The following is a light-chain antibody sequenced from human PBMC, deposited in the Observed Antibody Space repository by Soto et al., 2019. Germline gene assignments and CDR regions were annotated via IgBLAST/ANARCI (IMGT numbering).Light chain of an antibody. CDR2: GAY. CDR3: KQYGSSPST. Sequence: EIVLTQSPGTLSLSPGERATLSCRASQSVSSSYLAWYQQKPGQAHRLLIYGAYSRATGIQDRFSGSGSGTDFTLTIRRLEPEDFAVYYCKQYGSSPSTFGQGTKVDIK. J-gene: IGKJ1*01. V-gene: IGKV3-20*01. CDR1: QSVSSSY.